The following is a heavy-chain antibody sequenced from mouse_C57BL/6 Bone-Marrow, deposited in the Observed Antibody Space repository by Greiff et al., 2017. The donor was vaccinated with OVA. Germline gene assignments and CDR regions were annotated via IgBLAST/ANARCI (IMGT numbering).Heavy chain of an antibody. J-gene: IGHJ4*01. V-gene: IGHV1-5*01. CDR1: GYTFTSYW. D-gene: IGHD2-2*01. CDR2: IYPGNSDT. CDR3: TSPLYYGYDGGAMDY. Sequence: EVQLQQSGTVLARPGASVKMSCKTSGYTFTSYWMHWVKQRPGQGLEWIGAIYPGNSDTSYNQKFKGKAKLTAVTSASTAYMELSSLTNEDSAVYYCTSPLYYGYDGGAMDYWGQGTSVTVSS.